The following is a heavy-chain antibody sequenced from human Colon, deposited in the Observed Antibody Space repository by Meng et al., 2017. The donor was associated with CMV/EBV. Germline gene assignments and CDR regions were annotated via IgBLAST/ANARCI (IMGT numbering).Heavy chain of an antibody. CDR3: AKDRPYFYYGSGSYLGGNWFDP. CDR1: GFIFSDHA. Sequence: GGSLRLSCAASGFIFSDHAMNWVRQAPGKGLEWVAFIRYDGSNKYYADSVKGRFTISRDNSKNTLYLQMNSLRAEDTAVYYCAKDRPYFYYGSGSYLGGNWFDPWGQGTLVTVSS. J-gene: IGHJ5*02. CDR2: IRYDGSNK. D-gene: IGHD3-10*01. V-gene: IGHV3-30*02.